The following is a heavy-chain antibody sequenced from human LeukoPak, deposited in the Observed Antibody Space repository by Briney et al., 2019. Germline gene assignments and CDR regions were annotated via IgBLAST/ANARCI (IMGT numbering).Heavy chain of an antibody. CDR2: IIPIFGTA. J-gene: IGHJ3*02. D-gene: IGHD1-26*01. CDR3: AGEERRGATTDYRAFDI. V-gene: IGHV1-69*05. Sequence: SVKVSCKASGGTFSSYAISWVRQAPGQGLEWTGGIIPIFGTANYAQKFQGRVTITTDESTSTAYMELSSLRSEDTAVYYCAGEERRGATTDYRAFDIWGQGTMVTVSS. CDR1: GGTFSSYA.